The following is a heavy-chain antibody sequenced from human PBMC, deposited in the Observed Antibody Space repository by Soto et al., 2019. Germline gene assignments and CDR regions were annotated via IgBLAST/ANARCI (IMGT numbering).Heavy chain of an antibody. Sequence: GASVKVSCKASGSTFTNYYIHWVRQAPGQGLEWMGWINPNSGGTTYAQRFQGRVTMTSDTSISTAYMELSRLRSDDTAIYYCARVPPRPNWFGPWGQGTLVTVSS. CDR3: ARVPPRPNWFGP. J-gene: IGHJ5*02. CDR2: INPNSGGT. V-gene: IGHV1-2*02. CDR1: GSTFTNYY.